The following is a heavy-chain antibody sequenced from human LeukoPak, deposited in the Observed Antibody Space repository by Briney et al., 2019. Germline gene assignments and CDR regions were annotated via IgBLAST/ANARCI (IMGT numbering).Heavy chain of an antibody. V-gene: IGHV4-59*01. D-gene: IGHD3-9*01. CDR1: GGSISSYY. Sequence: SETLSLTCTVSGGSISSYYWSWIRQPPGKGLEWIGYIYYSGSTNYNPSLKSRVTISVDTSKNQFSLKLSSVTAADTAAYYCARGNYDILTGYHPSFDYWGQGTLVTVSS. J-gene: IGHJ4*02. CDR2: IYYSGST. CDR3: ARGNYDILTGYHPSFDY.